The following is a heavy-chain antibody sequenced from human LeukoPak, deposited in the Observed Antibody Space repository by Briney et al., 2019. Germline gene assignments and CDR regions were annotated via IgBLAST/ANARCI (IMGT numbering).Heavy chain of an antibody. D-gene: IGHD3-22*01. Sequence: SETLSLTCAVSGGSTSSSNWWSWVRQPPGKGLEWIGEIYHSGSTNYNPSLKSRVTISVDKSKNQFSLKLSSVTAADTAVYYCARISYYYDSSGYYSYYYYYYMDVWGKGTTVTVSS. CDR3: ARISYYYDSSGYYSYYYYYYMDV. CDR1: GGSTSSSNW. J-gene: IGHJ6*03. V-gene: IGHV4-4*02. CDR2: IYHSGST.